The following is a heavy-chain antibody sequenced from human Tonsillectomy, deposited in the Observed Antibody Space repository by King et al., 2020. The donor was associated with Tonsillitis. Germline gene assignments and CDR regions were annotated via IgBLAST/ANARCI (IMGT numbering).Heavy chain of an antibody. Sequence: LQLQESGPGLVKPSETLSLTCTVSGGSISSSSYYWGWIRQPPGKGLEWIGSIYYSGSTYYNPSLKSRVTISVDTSKNQFSLKLTSVTAADTAVYYCARQGGSYHGPFQQWGQGTLVTVSS. CDR2: IYYSGST. CDR1: GGSISSSSYY. J-gene: IGHJ1*01. V-gene: IGHV4-39*01. CDR3: ARQGGSYHGPFQQ. D-gene: IGHD1-26*01.